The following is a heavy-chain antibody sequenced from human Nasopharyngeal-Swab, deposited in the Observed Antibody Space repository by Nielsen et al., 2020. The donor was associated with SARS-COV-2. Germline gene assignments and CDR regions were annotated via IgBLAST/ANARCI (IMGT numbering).Heavy chain of an antibody. D-gene: IGHD3-22*01. CDR1: GFTFSTYW. V-gene: IGHV3-74*01. J-gene: IGHJ6*02. CDR2: ISGDGSAT. Sequence: GESLKISCAVSGFTFSTYWMQWVRQVPGKGLVCVSCISGDGSATSYADSVKGRFTISRDNAKNTLYLQMNSLRAEDTAVYYCTRTEDSLAGMEVWGQGTTVTVSS. CDR3: TRTEDSLAGMEV.